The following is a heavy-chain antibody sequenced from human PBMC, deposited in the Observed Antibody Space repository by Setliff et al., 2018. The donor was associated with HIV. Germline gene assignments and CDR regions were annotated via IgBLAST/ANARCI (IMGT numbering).Heavy chain of an antibody. J-gene: IGHJ4*02. Sequence: LRLSCAASGFTFSSYWMSWVRQPPGKGLEWVANIKQDGSEEYRVDSVKGRFTISRDNSKNTLYLQMSSLRAEDTAVYYCAKGDIAVAGTRFPLNDYWGQGTLVTVSS. CDR1: GFTFSSYW. CDR3: AKGDIAVAGTRFPLNDY. CDR2: IKQDGSEE. V-gene: IGHV3-7*01. D-gene: IGHD6-19*01.